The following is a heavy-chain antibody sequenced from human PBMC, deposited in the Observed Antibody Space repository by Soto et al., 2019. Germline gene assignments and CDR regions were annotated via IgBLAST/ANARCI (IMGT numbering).Heavy chain of an antibody. Sequence: PGGSLRLSCAAAGFIFSDYDMNWVRQAPGKGLEWVSCISSSGSTIDYADSVKGRFTISRDNTKNSLYLQMNSLRAEDTAVYYCAREVDIVASFYYYGMDVWGQGTTVTVSS. V-gene: IGHV3-48*03. CDR2: ISSSGSTI. J-gene: IGHJ6*02. D-gene: IGHD5-12*01. CDR3: AREVDIVASFYYYGMDV. CDR1: GFIFSDYD.